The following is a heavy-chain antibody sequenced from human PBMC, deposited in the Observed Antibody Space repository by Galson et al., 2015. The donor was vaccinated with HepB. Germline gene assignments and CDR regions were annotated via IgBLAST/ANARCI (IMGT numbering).Heavy chain of an antibody. J-gene: IGHJ4*02. CDR3: ARDSQYNWNDGSLFDH. Sequence: SETLSLTCTVSGDSISGYYWSWIRQPAGKGLEWIGRISSSGSTDYNSSPTSRITMSLDTSENKISLRLSSVTAADTAVYYCARDSQYNWNDGSLFDHWGQGILVTVSS. D-gene: IGHD1-20*01. CDR1: GDSISGYY. V-gene: IGHV4-4*07. CDR2: ISSSGST.